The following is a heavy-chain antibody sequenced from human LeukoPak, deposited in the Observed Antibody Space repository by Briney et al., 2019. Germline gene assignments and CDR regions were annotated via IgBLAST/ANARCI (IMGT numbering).Heavy chain of an antibody. V-gene: IGHV3-48*03. J-gene: IGHJ4*02. CDR2: ISSSGSTI. CDR3: AREEAQLALKW. D-gene: IGHD2-2*01. Sequence: PGGSLRLSCAASGFTFSSYEMNWVRQAPGKGLEWVSYISSSGSTIYYADSVKGRFTISRDNAKNSLYLQMNSLRAEDTAVYYCAREEAQLALKWWGQGTLVTVPS. CDR1: GFTFSSYE.